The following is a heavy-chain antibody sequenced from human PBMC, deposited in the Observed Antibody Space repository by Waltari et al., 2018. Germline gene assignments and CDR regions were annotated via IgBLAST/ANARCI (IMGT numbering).Heavy chain of an antibody. CDR3: ARVGGYYYYYMDV. V-gene: IGHV3-48*03. Sequence: EVQLVESGGGLVQPGGSLRVSCAASGFTFSSYEMQWVRQAPGKGLEWVSHISSSGSTRYYADSVKGRFTISRDNAKNSLYLQMNSLRAEDTAVYYCARVGGYYYYYMDVWGKGTTVTVSS. CDR2: ISSSGSTR. J-gene: IGHJ6*03. CDR1: GFTFSSYE. D-gene: IGHD3-16*01.